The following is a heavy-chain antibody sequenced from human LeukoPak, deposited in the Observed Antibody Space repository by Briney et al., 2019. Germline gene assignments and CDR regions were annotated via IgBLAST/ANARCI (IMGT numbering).Heavy chain of an antibody. CDR3: ARDAGDGYKP. J-gene: IGHJ5*02. Sequence: SETLSLTCAVYGGSLSGYYWSWIRQPPGKGLEWIGEINHSGSTNYNPSLKSRVTISVDTSKNQFSLKLSSVTAADTAVYYCARDAGDGYKPWGQGTLVTVSS. CDR1: GGSLSGYY. CDR2: INHSGST. D-gene: IGHD5-12*01. V-gene: IGHV4-34*01.